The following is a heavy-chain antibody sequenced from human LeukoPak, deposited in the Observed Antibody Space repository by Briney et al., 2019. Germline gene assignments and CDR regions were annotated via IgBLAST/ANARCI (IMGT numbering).Heavy chain of an antibody. Sequence: SVKVSCKASGGTFSSYAISWVRQAPGQGLEWMGGIIPIFGTANYAQKFQGRVTITADESTSTAYMELSSLRSEDTAVYYCARSSTSLYYFDYWGQGTLVTVSS. CDR3: ARSSTSLYYFDY. D-gene: IGHD2-2*01. CDR1: GGTFSSYA. V-gene: IGHV1-69*13. CDR2: IIPIFGTA. J-gene: IGHJ4*02.